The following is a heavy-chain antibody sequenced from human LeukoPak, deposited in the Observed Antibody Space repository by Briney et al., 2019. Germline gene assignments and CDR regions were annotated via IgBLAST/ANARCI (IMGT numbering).Heavy chain of an antibody. CDR2: IYPADSNT. Sequence: GESLKISCKGSGYSFTSYWIGWVRQVPGKGLEWMGIIYPADSNTRYSPSFQDQVTISADKSVNTAYLQWSSLKASDTAMYYCTRSYGDYRSLDYWGQGTLVTVSS. D-gene: IGHD4-17*01. CDR1: GYSFTSYW. CDR3: TRSYGDYRSLDY. J-gene: IGHJ4*02. V-gene: IGHV5-51*01.